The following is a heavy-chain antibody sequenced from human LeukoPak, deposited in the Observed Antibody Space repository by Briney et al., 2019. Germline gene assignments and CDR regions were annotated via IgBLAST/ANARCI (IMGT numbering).Heavy chain of an antibody. D-gene: IGHD3-22*01. V-gene: IGHV3-23*01. CDR3: ARGGYYYDSSDVALFDY. CDR2: ISGSGVST. CDR1: GFTFSSYA. Sequence: GGSLRLSCAASGFTFSSYAMSWVRQAPGKGLEWVSVISGSGVSTYYADSVKGRFTISRDNSKNTLYLQMNSLRAEDTAVYYCARGGYYYDSSDVALFDYWGQGTLVTVSS. J-gene: IGHJ4*02.